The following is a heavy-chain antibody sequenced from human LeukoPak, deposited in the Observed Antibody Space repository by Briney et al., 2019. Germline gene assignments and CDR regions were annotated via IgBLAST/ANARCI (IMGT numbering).Heavy chain of an antibody. D-gene: IGHD3-22*01. J-gene: IGHJ4*02. CDR3: ARVLSYYYDSSGYSQFDY. V-gene: IGHV1-18*01. Sequence: ASVKVSCKASGYTFTSYGISWVRQAPGRGLEWMGWISAYNGNTNYAQKLQGRVTMTTDTSTSTAYMELRSLRSDDTAVYYCARVLSYYYDSSGYSQFDYWGQGTLVTVPS. CDR1: GYTFTSYG. CDR2: ISAYNGNT.